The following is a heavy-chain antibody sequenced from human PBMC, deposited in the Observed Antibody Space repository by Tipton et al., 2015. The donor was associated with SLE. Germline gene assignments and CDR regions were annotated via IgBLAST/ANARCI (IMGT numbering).Heavy chain of an antibody. Sequence: QVQLVQSGAEVKKPGASVKVSCKASGYTFTSYGISWVRQAPGQGLQWVGWISAYNGNTNYAQKLQGRVTMTTDTSTSTAYMELRSLRSDDTAVYYCAREDKESSINMIRGVVQTSYFYYMDVWGKGTTVTVSS. D-gene: IGHD3-10*01. V-gene: IGHV1-18*01. CDR3: AREDKESSINMIRGVVQTSYFYYMDV. J-gene: IGHJ6*03. CDR1: GYTFTSYG. CDR2: ISAYNGNT.